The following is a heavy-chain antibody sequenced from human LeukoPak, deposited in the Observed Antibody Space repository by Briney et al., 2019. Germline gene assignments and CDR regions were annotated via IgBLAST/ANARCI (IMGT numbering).Heavy chain of an antibody. CDR3: ARDFIAADDAFDI. D-gene: IGHD6-25*01. CDR1: GGTFSSYA. J-gene: IGHJ3*02. V-gene: IGHV1-69*06. CDR2: IIPIFGTA. Sequence: SVKVSCKASGGTFSSYAISWVRQAPGQGLEWMGGIIPIFGTANYAQKFQGRVTITADKSTGTAYMELSSLRSEDTAVYYCARDFIAADDAFDIWGQGTMVTVSS.